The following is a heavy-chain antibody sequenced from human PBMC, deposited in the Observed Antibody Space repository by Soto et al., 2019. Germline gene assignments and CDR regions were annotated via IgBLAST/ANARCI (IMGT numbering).Heavy chain of an antibody. D-gene: IGHD6-6*01. CDR2: ISYDGSNK. V-gene: IGHV3-30*18. J-gene: IGHJ6*02. CDR3: AKDGPEYSSSSPQGEDTYYYYYYGMDV. CDR1: GFTFSSYG. Sequence: PGGSLRLSCAASGFTFSSYGMHWVRQAPGKGLEWVAVISYDGSNKYYADSVKGRFTISRDNSKNTLYLQMNSLRAEDTAVYYCAKDGPEYSSSSPQGEDTYYYYYYGMDVWGQGTTVTVSS.